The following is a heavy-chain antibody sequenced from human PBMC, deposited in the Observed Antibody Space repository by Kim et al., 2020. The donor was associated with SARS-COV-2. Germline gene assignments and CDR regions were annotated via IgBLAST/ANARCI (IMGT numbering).Heavy chain of an antibody. Sequence: SETLSLTCTVSGSSIGIGYYWAWIRQPPGRGLEWIGSISHTGNTSSNPSLRGRLSISVDTSKRQFSLHVTSVTAADTAVYSCARRANSGWFNFAVWGQGT. CDR1: GSSIGIGYY. D-gene: IGHD6-13*01. CDR2: ISHTGNT. J-gene: IGHJ3*01. CDR3: ARRANSGWFNFAV. V-gene: IGHV4-38-2*02.